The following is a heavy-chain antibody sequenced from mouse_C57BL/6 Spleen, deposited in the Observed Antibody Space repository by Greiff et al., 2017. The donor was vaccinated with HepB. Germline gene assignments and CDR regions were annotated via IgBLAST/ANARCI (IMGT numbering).Heavy chain of an antibody. CDR1: GYTFTSYW. J-gene: IGHJ4*01. CDR3: ARSDGNYVNYAMDY. D-gene: IGHD2-1*01. CDR2: IHPNSGST. Sequence: QVQLKQPGAELVKPGASVKLSCKASGYTFTSYWMHWVKQRPGQGLEWIGMIHPNSGSTNYNEKFKSKATLTVDKSSSTAYMQLSSLTSEDSAVYYCARSDGNYVNYAMDYWGQGTSVTVSS. V-gene: IGHV1-64*01.